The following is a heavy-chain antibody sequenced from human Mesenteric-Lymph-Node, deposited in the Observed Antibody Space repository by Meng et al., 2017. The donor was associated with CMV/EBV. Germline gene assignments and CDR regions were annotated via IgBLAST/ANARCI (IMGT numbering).Heavy chain of an antibody. J-gene: IGHJ6*02. CDR1: GYTFSGYY. Sequence: ASVKVSCKASGYTFSGYYMHWVRQAPGQGLEWMGWINPNSGGTNYAQKFQGRVTMTRDTSLTAVYMELSRLISDHTAVYYCARGETLRGYSGYDPINYGMDVWGQGTTVTVSS. V-gene: IGHV1-2*02. CDR2: INPNSGGT. D-gene: IGHD5-12*01. CDR3: ARGETLRGYSGYDPINYGMDV.